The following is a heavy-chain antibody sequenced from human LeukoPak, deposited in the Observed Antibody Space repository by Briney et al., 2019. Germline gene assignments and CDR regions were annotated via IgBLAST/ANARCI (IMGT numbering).Heavy chain of an antibody. V-gene: IGHV4-34*01. CDR3: ARHQGGPNIAVAYDAFDI. J-gene: IGHJ3*02. D-gene: IGHD6-19*01. Sequence: PSETLSLTCAVYGGSFSGYYWSWIRQPPGKGLEWIGEINHSGSTNYNPSLKSRVTISVDTSKNQFSLKLSSVTAADTAVYYCARHQGGPNIAVAYDAFDIWGQGTMVTVSS. CDR1: GGSFSGYY. CDR2: INHSGST.